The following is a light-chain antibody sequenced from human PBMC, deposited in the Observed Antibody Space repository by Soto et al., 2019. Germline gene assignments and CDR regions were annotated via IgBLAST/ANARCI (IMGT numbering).Light chain of an antibody. CDR2: TIN. J-gene: IGLJ1*01. Sequence: QSVLTQPPSASGTPGQRVTISCSGSSSSIGSNSVNWYQQLPRTAPKVLIYTINQRPSGVPDRFSGSKSGTSASLAISGLQSEDEADYYCAAWDGSLNVYVFGTGTKLTVL. CDR1: SSSIGSNS. V-gene: IGLV1-44*01. CDR3: AAWDGSLNVYV.